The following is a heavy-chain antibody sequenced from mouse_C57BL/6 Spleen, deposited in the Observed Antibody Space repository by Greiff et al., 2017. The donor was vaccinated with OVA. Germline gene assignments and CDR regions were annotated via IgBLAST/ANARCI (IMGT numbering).Heavy chain of an antibody. V-gene: IGHV1-22*01. D-gene: IGHD1-1*01. CDR3: ARDISTVGPYFDY. J-gene: IGHJ2*01. CDR1: GYTFTDYN. Sequence: EVQLQQSGPELVKPGASVKMSCKASGYTFTDYNMHWVQQSPGKSLEWIGYINPNNGGTSSNQKFKGKATLTGNKSSSTAYMELRSLTSEDSAVYYCARDISTVGPYFDYWGQGTTLTVSS. CDR2: INPNNGGT.